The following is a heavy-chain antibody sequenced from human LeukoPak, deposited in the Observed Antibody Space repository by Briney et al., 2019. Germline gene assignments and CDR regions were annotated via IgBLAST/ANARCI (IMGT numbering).Heavy chain of an antibody. CDR2: IIPIFGTA. CDR1: GGTFSSYA. J-gene: IGHJ5*02. D-gene: IGHD2-2*01. Sequence: SVKVSCKASGGTFSSYAISWVRQAPGQGLEWMGGIIPIFGTANYAQKFQGRVTITADESTSTAYMELSSLRSEDTAVYYCAIRDDIVVVPAAFNWFDPWGQGTLVTVSS. V-gene: IGHV1-69*13. CDR3: AIRDDIVVVPAAFNWFDP.